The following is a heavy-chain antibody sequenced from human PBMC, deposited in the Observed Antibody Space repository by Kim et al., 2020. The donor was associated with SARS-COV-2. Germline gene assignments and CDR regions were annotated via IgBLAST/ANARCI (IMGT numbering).Heavy chain of an antibody. CDR3: ARDPIAASYYYYGMDV. CDR2: ISSSSSTI. CDR1: GVTFSSYS. J-gene: IGHJ6*02. V-gene: IGHV3-48*02. D-gene: IGHD6-6*01. Sequence: GGSLRLSCAASGVTFSSYSMNWVRQAPGKGLEWVSYISSSSSTIYYADSAKGRFTISRDNAKNSRYLQMNSLRDEDTAVYYCARDPIAASYYYYGMDVWGQGTTVTVSS.